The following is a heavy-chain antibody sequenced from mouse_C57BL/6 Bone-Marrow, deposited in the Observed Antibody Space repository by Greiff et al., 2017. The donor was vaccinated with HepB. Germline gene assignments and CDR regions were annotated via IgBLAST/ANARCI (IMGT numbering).Heavy chain of an antibody. J-gene: IGHJ2*01. CDR2: IYPGDGDT. CDR1: GYAFSSSW. V-gene: IGHV1-82*01. Sequence: QVRLQQSGPELVKPGASVKISCKASGYAFSSSWMNWVKQRPGKGLEWIGRIYPGDGDTNYNGKFKGKATLTADKSSSTAYMQLSSLTSEDSAVYFCARGAQATLFDYWGQGTTLTVSS. D-gene: IGHD3-2*02. CDR3: ARGAQATLFDY.